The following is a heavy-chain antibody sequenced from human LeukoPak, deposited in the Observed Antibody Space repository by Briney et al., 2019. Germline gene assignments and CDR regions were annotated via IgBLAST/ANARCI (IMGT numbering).Heavy chain of an antibody. V-gene: IGHV4-34*01. CDR1: GVSFSGYY. D-gene: IGHD6-13*01. CDR3: ALGISCRLYL. CDR2: INHSGGT. J-gene: IGHJ4*02. Sequence: SESLSLTCAVYGVSFSGYYWSWVRQPPGKGLEWVGVINHSGGTNYNPSLKGRFTISVDTSKNQFYLKLTSVTAADTAVYYCALGISCRLYLWGQETLLTVSS.